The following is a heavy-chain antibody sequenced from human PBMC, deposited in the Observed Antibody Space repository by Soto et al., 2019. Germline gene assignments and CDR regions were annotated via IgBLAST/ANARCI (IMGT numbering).Heavy chain of an antibody. CDR3: GRFPIFDTYYQVY. CDR1: GFTFSSYG. CDR2: IWYDGSVK. D-gene: IGHD2-2*01. V-gene: IGHV3-33*01. Sequence: GGSLSLSCAASGFTFSSYGMHWVRQAQGKGLEWVAVIWYDGSVKYYVDSVRGRFTISRDNAKNSLFLQMNSLRAEDTALYYCGRFPIFDTYYQVYWGQGTLVTVSS. J-gene: IGHJ4*02.